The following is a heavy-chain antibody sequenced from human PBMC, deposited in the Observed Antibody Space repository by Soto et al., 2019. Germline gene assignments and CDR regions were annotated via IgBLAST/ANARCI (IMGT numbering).Heavy chain of an antibody. J-gene: IGHJ3*02. Sequence: SETLSLTCTVSGGSISSYYWSWIRQPPGKGLEWIGYIYYSGSTNYNPSLKSRVTISVDTSKNQFSLKLSSVTAADTAVYYCARAHCSSTSCYFFAGAFDIWGQGIMVTVS. V-gene: IGHV4-59*01. CDR3: ARAHCSSTSCYFFAGAFDI. CDR2: IYYSGST. CDR1: GGSISSYY. D-gene: IGHD2-2*01.